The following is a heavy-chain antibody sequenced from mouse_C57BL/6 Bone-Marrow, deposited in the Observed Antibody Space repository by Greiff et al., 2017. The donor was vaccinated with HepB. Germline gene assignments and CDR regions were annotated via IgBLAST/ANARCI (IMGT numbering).Heavy chain of an antibody. V-gene: IGHV1-26*01. J-gene: IGHJ2*01. CDR1: GYTFTDYY. Sequence: EVQLQQSGPELVKPGASVKISCKASGYTFTDYYMNWVKQSHGKSLEWIGDINPNNGGTSYNQKFKGKATLTVDKSSSTAYMELRSLTSEDSAVYYCARSDGSRGGYFDYWGQGTTLTVSS. D-gene: IGHD1-1*01. CDR3: ARSDGSRGGYFDY. CDR2: INPNNGGT.